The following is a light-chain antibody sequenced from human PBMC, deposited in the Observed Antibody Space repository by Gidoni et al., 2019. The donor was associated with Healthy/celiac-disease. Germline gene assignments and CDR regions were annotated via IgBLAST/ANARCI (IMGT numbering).Light chain of an antibody. V-gene: IGKV3-15*01. J-gene: IGKJ2*03. CDR3: QQYNNWPPLYS. Sequence: IVLTQSTATLSVSPGERATLSCRASQSVSSNLAWYQQKPGQAPRLLIYGASTRATGIPARFSGSGSGTEFTLTISSRQSEDVAVYYCQQYNNWPPLYSFGEGTKLEIK. CDR2: GAS. CDR1: QSVSSN.